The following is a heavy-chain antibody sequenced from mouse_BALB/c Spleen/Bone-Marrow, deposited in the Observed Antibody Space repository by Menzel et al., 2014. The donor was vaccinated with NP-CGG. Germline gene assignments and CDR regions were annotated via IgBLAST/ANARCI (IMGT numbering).Heavy chain of an antibody. CDR2: INPSTGYT. CDR3: ARKGYCKYHYYAMDY. J-gene: IGHJ4*01. V-gene: IGHV1-7*01. D-gene: IGHD5-1-1*01. CDR1: GYTFTSYW. Sequence: VQLQQSGAELAKPGASVKMSCKASGYTFTSYWMYWIKQRPGQGLEWIGYINPSTGYTEYNQKFKDKATLTADKSSNTAYMPLSSLTTRDSAVYYCARKGYCKYHYYAMDYWGQGTSVTVSS.